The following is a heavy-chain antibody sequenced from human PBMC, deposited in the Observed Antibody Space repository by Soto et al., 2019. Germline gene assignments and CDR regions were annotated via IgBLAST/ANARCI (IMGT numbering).Heavy chain of an antibody. Sequence: RQPPGKGLEWIGEINHSGSTNYNPSLKSRVTISVDTSKNQFSLKLSSVTAADTAVYYCARHGEVYGMDVWGQGTTVTVS. V-gene: IGHV4-34*01. CDR3: ARHGEVYGMDV. D-gene: IGHD2-8*01. CDR2: INHSGST. J-gene: IGHJ6*02.